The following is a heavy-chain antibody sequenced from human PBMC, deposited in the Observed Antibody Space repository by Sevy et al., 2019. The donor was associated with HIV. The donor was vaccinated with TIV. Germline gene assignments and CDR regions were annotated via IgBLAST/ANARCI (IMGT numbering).Heavy chain of an antibody. Sequence: GGSLRLSCAASGFTFSSYGMHWVRQAPGKGLEWVAVIWYDGSNNYYADSVKGRFTISRDNSKNTLYLQMNSLRAEDTAVYYCATDAWEQQLVPGWFDPWGQGTLVTVSS. V-gene: IGHV3-33*01. CDR3: ATDAWEQQLVPGWFDP. D-gene: IGHD6-13*01. CDR2: IWYDGSNN. CDR1: GFTFSSYG. J-gene: IGHJ5*02.